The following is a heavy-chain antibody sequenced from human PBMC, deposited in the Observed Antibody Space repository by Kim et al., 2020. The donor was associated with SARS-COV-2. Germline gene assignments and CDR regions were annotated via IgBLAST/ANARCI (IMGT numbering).Heavy chain of an antibody. J-gene: IGHJ3*02. CDR2: IYYSGIT. CDR1: GGSISSYY. D-gene: IGHD6-13*01. CDR3: ARDIVGGYSSSWYEGAFVI. Sequence: SETLSLTCTVSGGSISSYYWSWIRQPPGKGLEWIGYIYYSGITNYNPSLKSRVTISVDTSKNQFSLKLSSVTAADTAVYYCARDIVGGYSSSWYEGAFVIWGQGKMVTVS. V-gene: IGHV4-59*13.